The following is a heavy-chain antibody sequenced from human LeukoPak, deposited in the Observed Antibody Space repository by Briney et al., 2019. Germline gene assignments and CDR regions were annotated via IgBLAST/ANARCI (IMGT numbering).Heavy chain of an antibody. CDR1: GFPFGDYA. CDR2: IRSKAYGGTT. Sequence: GGSLRLSCTASGFPFGDYAMNWVRQAPGKGPEWVGFIRSKAYGGTTEYAASVKGRFTISRDDSKSIAYLQMNSLKTEDTAVYYCTSVGRAVAGTVIDYWGQGTLVTVSS. J-gene: IGHJ4*02. CDR3: TSVGRAVAGTVIDY. V-gene: IGHV3-49*04. D-gene: IGHD6-19*01.